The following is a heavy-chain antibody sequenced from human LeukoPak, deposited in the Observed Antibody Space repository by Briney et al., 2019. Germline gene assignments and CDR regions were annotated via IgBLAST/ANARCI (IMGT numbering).Heavy chain of an antibody. V-gene: IGHV3-7*01. CDR1: GFTFSSYW. CDR2: IKQDGSEK. Sequence: PGGSLRLSCAASGFTFSSYWMSWVRQAPGKGLEWVADIKQDGSEKYYVDSVKGRFTISRDNAKNSLYLQMNSLRAEDTAVYYCARELRDYDILTGYDYWGQGTLVTVSS. D-gene: IGHD3-9*01. J-gene: IGHJ4*02. CDR3: ARELRDYDILTGYDY.